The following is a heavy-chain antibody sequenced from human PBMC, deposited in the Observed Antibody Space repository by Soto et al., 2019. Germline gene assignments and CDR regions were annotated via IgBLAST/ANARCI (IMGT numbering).Heavy chain of an antibody. CDR2: IKSKTDGGTA. CDR1: GFNLSHPR. CDR3: TTGIYYDILTGYHNVAY. V-gene: IGHV3-15*01. Sequence: VGSLRLSCVASGFNLSHPRMTWVPQAAGKGLEWVGRIKSKTDGGTADYAAPVKGRATISRYDSKNTVYLQMNSLKTEDTAVYYCTTGIYYDILTGYHNVAYWGQGAMVTVSS. J-gene: IGHJ4*02. D-gene: IGHD3-9*01.